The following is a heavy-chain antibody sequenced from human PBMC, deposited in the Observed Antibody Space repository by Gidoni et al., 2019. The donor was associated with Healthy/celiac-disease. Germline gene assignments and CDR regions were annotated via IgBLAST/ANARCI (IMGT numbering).Heavy chain of an antibody. V-gene: IGHV1-69*01. J-gene: IGHJ6*03. CDR2: IIPIFGTA. CDR3: ARGELLGERRRYYYYMDV. D-gene: IGHD1-1*01. CDR1: GGTFSSYA. Sequence: QVQLVQSGAEVKKPGSSVKVSRKASGGTFSSYAISWVRQAPGQGLEWMGGIIPIFGTANYAQKFQGRDTITADESTSTAYMELSSLRSEDTAVYYCARGELLGERRRYYYYMDVWGKGTTVTVSS.